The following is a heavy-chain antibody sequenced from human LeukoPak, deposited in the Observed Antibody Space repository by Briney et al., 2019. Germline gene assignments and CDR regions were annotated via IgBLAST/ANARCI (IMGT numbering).Heavy chain of an antibody. V-gene: IGHV1-69*13. J-gene: IGHJ1*01. CDR1: GGTFSSYA. Sequence: GASVKVSCKASGGTFSSYAISWVRQAPGQGLEWMGGINPIFGTANYAQKFQGRVTITADESTSTAYMELSSLRSEDTAVYYCASTYCSSTSCYEYFQHWGQGTLVTVSS. CDR2: INPIFGTA. D-gene: IGHD2-2*01. CDR3: ASTYCSSTSCYEYFQH.